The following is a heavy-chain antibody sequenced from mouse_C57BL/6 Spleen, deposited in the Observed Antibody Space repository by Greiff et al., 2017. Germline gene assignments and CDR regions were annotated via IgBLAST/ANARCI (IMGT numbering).Heavy chain of an antibody. CDR2: INPNNGGT. CDR1: GYTFTDYN. J-gene: IGHJ1*03. Sequence: VQLQQSGPELVKPGASVKIPCKASGYTFTDYNMDWVKQSHGKSLEWIGDINPNNGGTIYNQKFKGKATLTVAKSSSTAYMELRSLTSEDTAVYYCARRGDGYYGYFDVGGTGTTVSDPS. V-gene: IGHV1-18*01. CDR3: ARRGDGYYGYFDV. D-gene: IGHD2-3*01.